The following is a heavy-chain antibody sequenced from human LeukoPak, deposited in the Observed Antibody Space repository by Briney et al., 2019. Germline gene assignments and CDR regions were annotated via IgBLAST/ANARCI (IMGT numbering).Heavy chain of an antibody. CDR1: GGTFSSYA. CDR2: IIPIFGTA. CDR3: ARTTAMVTIFDY. D-gene: IGHD5-18*01. J-gene: IGHJ4*02. Sequence: SVKVSCKASGGTFSSYAISWVRQAPGQGLEWMGGIIPIFGTANYAQKFQGRVTITADESTSTAYMELSSLRSEDTAVYYCARTTAMVTIFDYWGQGTLVTVSS. V-gene: IGHV1-69*13.